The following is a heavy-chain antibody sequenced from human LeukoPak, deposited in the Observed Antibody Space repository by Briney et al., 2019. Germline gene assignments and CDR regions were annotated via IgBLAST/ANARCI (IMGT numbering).Heavy chain of an antibody. J-gene: IGHJ6*03. V-gene: IGHV3-7*01. CDR3: ARVRLGYCSGGSCSRGGTPMDV. Sequence: GGSLRLSCEASEFIFSSYWMNWVRQAPGKGPEWVADIKLDGSATYYVDSVKGRFTISRDNSKNTLYLQMNSLRAEDTALYYCARVRLGYCSGGSCSRGGTPMDVWGKGTTVTISS. CDR1: EFIFSSYW. CDR2: IKLDGSAT. D-gene: IGHD2-15*01.